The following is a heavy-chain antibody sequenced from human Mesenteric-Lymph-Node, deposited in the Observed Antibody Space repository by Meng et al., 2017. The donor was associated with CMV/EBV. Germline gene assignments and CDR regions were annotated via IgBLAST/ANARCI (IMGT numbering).Heavy chain of an antibody. V-gene: IGHV1-8*03. D-gene: IGHD5-12*01. CDR2: MNPNSGNI. CDR1: GYTFTSYD. CDR3: ARVGSGYDWGGFDY. J-gene: IGHJ4*02. Sequence: ASVKVSCKASGYTFTSYDINWVRQATGQGLEWMGWMNPNSGNIGYAQKFQGRVTITRNTSISTAYMELSSLRSEDTAVYYCARVGSGYDWGGFDYWGQGTLVTVSS.